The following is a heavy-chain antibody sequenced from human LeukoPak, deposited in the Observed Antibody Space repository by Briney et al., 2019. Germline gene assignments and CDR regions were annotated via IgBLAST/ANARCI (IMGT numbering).Heavy chain of an antibody. J-gene: IGHJ6*02. Sequence: GESLKISCKGSGYSFTSYWIGWVRQMPGKGLEWMGIIYPGDSDTRYSPSFQGQVTISADKSISTAYLQWSSLKASDTAMYYCARVPGMAVAGQTTYYYYGMDVWGQGTTVTVSS. CDR2: IYPGDSDT. CDR3: ARVPGMAVAGQTTYYYYGMDV. CDR1: GYSFTSYW. D-gene: IGHD6-19*01. V-gene: IGHV5-51*01.